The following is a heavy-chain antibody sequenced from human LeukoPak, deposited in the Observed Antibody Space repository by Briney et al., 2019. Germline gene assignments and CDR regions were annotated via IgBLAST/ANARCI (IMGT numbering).Heavy chain of an antibody. Sequence: SETLSLTCTVSGGSINNYYWTWIRQPPGKGLEWIGYIHTTGSTNYNPSLKTRVTISVDTPKNLFSLKLTSVTAADTAVYYCARHGRYDAFDIWGRGTMVTVSS. CDR2: IHTTGST. CDR3: ARHGRYDAFDI. V-gene: IGHV4-4*09. D-gene: IGHD1-26*01. CDR1: GGSINNYY. J-gene: IGHJ3*02.